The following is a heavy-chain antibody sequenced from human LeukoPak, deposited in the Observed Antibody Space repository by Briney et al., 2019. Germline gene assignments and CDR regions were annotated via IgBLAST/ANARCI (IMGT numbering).Heavy chain of an antibody. CDR1: GLTFDDYA. V-gene: IGHV3-9*03. J-gene: IGHJ3*02. CDR2: ISWNSGSI. D-gene: IGHD3-22*01. CDR3: AKEKLPYYYDSSGYILYDAFDI. Sequence: GRSLRLSCAASGLTFDDYAMHWVRQAPGKGLEWVSGISWNSGSIGYADSVKGRFTISRDNAKNSLYLQMNSLRAEDMALYYCAKEKLPYYYDSSGYILYDAFDIWGQGTMVTVSS.